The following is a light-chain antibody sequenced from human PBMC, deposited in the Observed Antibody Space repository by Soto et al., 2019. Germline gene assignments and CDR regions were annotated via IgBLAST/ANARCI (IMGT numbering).Light chain of an antibody. CDR3: QVWDSISDMGV. CDR1: NIGSKS. V-gene: IGLV3-21*02. CDR2: DDS. J-gene: IGLJ1*01. Sequence: SYELTQPPSVSVAPGQTARITWGGNNIGSKSVHWYQQKAGQAPVLVVHDDSDRPSGIPERFSGSNSGNTATLTISSVAVGDEADYYCQVWDSISDMGVFGTGTKVTVL.